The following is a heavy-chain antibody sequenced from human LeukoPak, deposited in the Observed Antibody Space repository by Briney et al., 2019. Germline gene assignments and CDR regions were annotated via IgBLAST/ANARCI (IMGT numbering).Heavy chain of an antibody. CDR3: ARGGGHLDC. J-gene: IGHJ4*02. V-gene: IGHV3-7*03. D-gene: IGHD4-23*01. CDR1: GFSFSSYW. Sequence: PGGSLRLSCAASGFSFSSYWMSWVRQAPGKGLEWVAKIKQDGSDKYYLTSVRGRFTISRDNAKNSLFLQMDSLRVEDTAVYYCARGGGHLDCWGQGTLVTVSS. CDR2: IKQDGSDK.